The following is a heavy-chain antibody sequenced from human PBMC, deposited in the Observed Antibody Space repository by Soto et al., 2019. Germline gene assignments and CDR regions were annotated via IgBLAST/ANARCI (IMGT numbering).Heavy chain of an antibody. CDR2: ISYDGSNK. CDR3: AKDNYYDSSGYSD. V-gene: IGHV3-30*02. CDR1: GFTFSSYG. Sequence: GGSLRLSCAASGFTFSSYGMHWVRQAPGKGLEWVAVISYDGSNKYYADSVKGRFTISRDNSKNTLYLQMNSLRAEDTAVYYCAKDNYYDSSGYSDWGQGTQVTVSS. J-gene: IGHJ4*02. D-gene: IGHD3-22*01.